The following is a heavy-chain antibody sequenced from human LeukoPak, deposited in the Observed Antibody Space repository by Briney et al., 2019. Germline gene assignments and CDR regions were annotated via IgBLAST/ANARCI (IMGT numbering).Heavy chain of an antibody. CDR2: ISSSSSYI. CDR3: ARDAVKYSSSPNDY. Sequence: GGSMRLSCEASGFTFSSYSMNWVPQAPGKGLEWVSSISSSSSYIYYADSVKGRFTISRDNAKNSLYLQMNSLRAEDTAVYYCARDAVKYSSSPNDYWGQGTLVTVSS. J-gene: IGHJ4*02. V-gene: IGHV3-21*01. CDR1: GFTFSSYS. D-gene: IGHD6-6*01.